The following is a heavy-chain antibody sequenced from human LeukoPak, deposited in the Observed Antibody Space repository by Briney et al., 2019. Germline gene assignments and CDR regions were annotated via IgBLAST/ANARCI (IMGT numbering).Heavy chain of an antibody. CDR3: AKVADYGGKSYFDY. J-gene: IGHJ4*02. D-gene: IGHD4-23*01. CDR1: GFTFSDYY. V-gene: IGHV3-11*01. Sequence: GGSLRFSCAASGFTFSDYYMSWIRQAPGKGLEWVSYISGSGSAIYYADSVKGRFTISRDNAKNSLYLQMNSLRAEDTAVYYCAKVADYGGKSYFDYWGQGTLVTVSS. CDR2: ISGSGSAI.